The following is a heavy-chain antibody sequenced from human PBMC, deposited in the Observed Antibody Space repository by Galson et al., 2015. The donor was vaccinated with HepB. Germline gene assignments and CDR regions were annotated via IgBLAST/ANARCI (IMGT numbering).Heavy chain of an antibody. CDR3: ARDPWELQAFDY. D-gene: IGHD1-26*01. J-gene: IGHJ4*02. Sequence: SLRLSCAASGFTFSSYSMNWVRQAPGKGLEWVSSISSSSSYIYYADSVKGRFTISRDNAKNSLYLQMNSLRAEDTAVYYCARDPWELQAFDYWGQGTLVTVSS. V-gene: IGHV3-21*01. CDR1: GFTFSSYS. CDR2: ISSSSSYI.